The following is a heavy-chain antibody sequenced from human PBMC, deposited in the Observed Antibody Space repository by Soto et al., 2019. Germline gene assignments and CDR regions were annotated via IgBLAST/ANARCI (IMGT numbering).Heavy chain of an antibody. CDR1: GGSISNFY. CDR3: ARAPMGLSRSYFDS. V-gene: IGHV4-59*01. CDR2: ISYTGNT. J-gene: IGHJ4*02. D-gene: IGHD2-8*01. Sequence: QVHLRESGPGLVKPSETLSLSCTASGGSISNFYWSWIRQRPGKGLEWIGDISYTGNTHYNPSLKRRVSISVDTSKTQLYLKLTSVAAADTAVYYGARAPMGLSRSYFDSWGQGTPVTASS.